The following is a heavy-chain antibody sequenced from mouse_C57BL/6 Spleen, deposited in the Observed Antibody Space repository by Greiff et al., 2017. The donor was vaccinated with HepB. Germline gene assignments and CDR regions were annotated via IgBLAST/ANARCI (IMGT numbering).Heavy chain of an antibody. CDR2: INPNNGGT. J-gene: IGHJ4*01. D-gene: IGHD1-1*01. Sequence: EVHLVESGPELVKPGASVKMSCKASGYTFTDYNMHWVKQSHGKSLEWIGYINPNNGGTSYNQKFKGKATLTVNKSSTTAYMELRSLTSEDSAVYYCARFDYYGSSYYAMDYWGQGTSVTVSS. CDR3: ARFDYYGSSYYAMDY. CDR1: GYTFTDYN. V-gene: IGHV1-22*01.